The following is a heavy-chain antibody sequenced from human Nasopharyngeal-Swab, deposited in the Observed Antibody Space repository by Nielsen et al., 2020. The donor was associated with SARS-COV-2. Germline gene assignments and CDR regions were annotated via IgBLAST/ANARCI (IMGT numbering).Heavy chain of an antibody. CDR3: ARDGIAAAGPQLYYYYYGMDV. CDR2: IIPIFGTA. Sequence: SVKVSCKASGGTFSSYAISWVRQAPGQGLEWMGGIIPIFGTANYAQKFQGRVTITADESTSTAYMELSSLRSEDTAVYYCARDGIAAAGPQLYYYYYGMDVWGKGTTVTVSS. D-gene: IGHD6-13*01. CDR1: GGTFSSYA. J-gene: IGHJ6*04. V-gene: IGHV1-69*13.